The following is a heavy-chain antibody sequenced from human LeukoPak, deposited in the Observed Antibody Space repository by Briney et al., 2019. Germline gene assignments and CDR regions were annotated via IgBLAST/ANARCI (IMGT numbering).Heavy chain of an antibody. Sequence: PGGSLRLSCAASGFTFSTFAMSWVRQAPGTGLEWVSCFSGSGASTYYADSVKGRFTISRDNSKNTLYLQMNSLRAEDTAVYYCAKFSPTPLLNYYYYGMDVWGQRTTATVSS. J-gene: IGHJ6*02. CDR2: FSGSGAST. CDR1: GFTFSTFA. V-gene: IGHV3-23*01. CDR3: AKFSPTPLLNYYYYGMDV.